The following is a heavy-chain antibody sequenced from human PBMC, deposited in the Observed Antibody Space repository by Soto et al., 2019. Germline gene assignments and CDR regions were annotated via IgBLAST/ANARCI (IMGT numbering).Heavy chain of an antibody. CDR1: GGTFSSYA. V-gene: IGHV1-69*13. CDR2: IIPIFGTA. J-gene: IGHJ4*02. Sequence: SVKVSCKASGGTFSSYAISWVRQAPGQGLEWMGGIIPIFGTANYAQKFQGRVTITADESTSTAYIELSSLRSEDTAVYYCARDRSYYYDSSGYSYYFDYWGQGTLVTVSS. D-gene: IGHD3-22*01. CDR3: ARDRSYYYDSSGYSYYFDY.